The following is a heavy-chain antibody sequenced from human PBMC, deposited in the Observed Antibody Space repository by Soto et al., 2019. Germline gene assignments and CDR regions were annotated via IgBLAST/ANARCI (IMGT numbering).Heavy chain of an antibody. Sequence: GGSLRLSCAASGFTFSSYAMSWVRQAPGKGLEWVSAISGSGGSTYYADSVKGRLTISRDNSKNTLYLQMNSLRAEDTAVYYCATGGLIIVVVTDAFDIWGQGTMVTVS. D-gene: IGHD3-22*01. CDR3: ATGGLIIVVVTDAFDI. CDR1: GFTFSSYA. V-gene: IGHV3-23*01. J-gene: IGHJ3*02. CDR2: ISGSGGST.